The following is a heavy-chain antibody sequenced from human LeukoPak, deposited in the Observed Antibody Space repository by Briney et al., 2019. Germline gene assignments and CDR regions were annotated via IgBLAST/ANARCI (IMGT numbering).Heavy chain of an antibody. CDR2: FDPEDGET. D-gene: IGHD3-9*01. J-gene: IGHJ6*03. V-gene: IGHV1-24*01. CDR1: GYTLTELS. Sequence: GASVKVSCKVSGYTLTELSMHWVRQAPGKGLEWMGGFDPEDGETIYAQKFQGRVTMTEDTSTDTAYMELSSLRSEDTAVYYCARGRRYFDWLLSLEDYYYMDVWGKGTTATISS. CDR3: ARGRRYFDWLLSLEDYYYMDV.